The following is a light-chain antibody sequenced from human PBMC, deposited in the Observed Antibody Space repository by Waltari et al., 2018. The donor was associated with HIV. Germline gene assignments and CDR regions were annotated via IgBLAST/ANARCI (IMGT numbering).Light chain of an antibody. CDR1: SGDIGNYDS. Sequence: QPALIQPPSASGSPGQSLTISCTGTSGDIGNYDSVSCYQQHPGKAPQIIIYEVSQRSSGVPDRFSGSKSGNTASLTVSGLQAEDEADYYCASYAGHDRFVLLGGGTKVTVL. J-gene: IGLJ2*01. CDR3: ASYAGHDRFVL. CDR2: EVS. V-gene: IGLV2-8*01.